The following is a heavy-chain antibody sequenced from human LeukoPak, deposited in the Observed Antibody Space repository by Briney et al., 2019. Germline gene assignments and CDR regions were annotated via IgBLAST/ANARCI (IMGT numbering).Heavy chain of an antibody. CDR3: ARDRVYYGSGSHRYFDY. D-gene: IGHD3-10*01. J-gene: IGHJ4*02. CDR1: GFPFSSYE. CDR2: IISSGSTI. Sequence: GGSLRLSCAASGFPFSSYEMNWVRQAPGKGREWVSYIISSGSTIYYADSVKGRFTISRDNAKNSLYLQMNSLRAEDTAVYYCARDRVYYGSGSHRYFDYWGQGTLVTVSS. V-gene: IGHV3-48*03.